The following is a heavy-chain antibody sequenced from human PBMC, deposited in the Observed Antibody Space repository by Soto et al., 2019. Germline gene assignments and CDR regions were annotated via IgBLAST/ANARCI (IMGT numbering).Heavy chain of an antibody. CDR1: GFTFSSYA. D-gene: IGHD5-12*01. Sequence: EVQLLESGGGLVQPGGSLRLSCAASGFTFSSYAMSWVRQAPGKGLEWVSAISSSGGSTYYADSVKGRFTISRDNSKNTLYLQMNSLRAEDTAVYYCAKDRRGQYMAEFDYWGRGTLVTVSP. CDR2: ISSSGGST. V-gene: IGHV3-23*01. CDR3: AKDRRGQYMAEFDY. J-gene: IGHJ4*02.